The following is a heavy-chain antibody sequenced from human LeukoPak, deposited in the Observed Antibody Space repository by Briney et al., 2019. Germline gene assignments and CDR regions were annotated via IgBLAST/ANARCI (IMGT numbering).Heavy chain of an antibody. V-gene: IGHV5-51*01. CDR1: GYSFTSYW. D-gene: IGHD5-18*01. CDR2: IYPGDSDT. Sequence: AGESLKISCKGSGYSFTSYWIGWVRQMPGKGLEWMGIIYPGDSDTRYSPSFQGQVTISADKSISTAYLQWSSLKASDTAMYYCARHWTAMVKVDYYYYMDVWGKGTTVTVSS. CDR3: ARHWTAMVKVDYYYYMDV. J-gene: IGHJ6*03.